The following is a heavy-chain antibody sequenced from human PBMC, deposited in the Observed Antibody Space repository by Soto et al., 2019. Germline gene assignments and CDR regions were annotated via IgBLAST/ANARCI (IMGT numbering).Heavy chain of an antibody. CDR3: ARGQRFSDSFDP. CDR2: IYSSGGT. J-gene: IGHJ5*02. CDR1: GGAISGYY. D-gene: IGHD3-3*01. Sequence: SETLSLTCTVSGGAISGYYWTWIRQSAGKGLEWIGRIYSSGGTKYNPSLQSRVTMSLDTSKDQFSLRLTSVTAADTAVYYCARGQRFSDSFDPWGQGTLVTVSS. V-gene: IGHV4-4*07.